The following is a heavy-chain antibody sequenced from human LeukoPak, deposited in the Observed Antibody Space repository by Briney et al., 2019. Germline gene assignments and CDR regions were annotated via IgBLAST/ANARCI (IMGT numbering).Heavy chain of an antibody. CDR1: GYSFTSYW. Sequence: GESLKISCKGSGYSFTSYWIGWVRQMPGKGLEWMGIIYPGDSDTRYSPSFQGQVTISADKSTSTAYLQWSSLKASDTAMYYCARLDYYDSSGPHDFDYWGQGTLVTVSS. J-gene: IGHJ4*02. V-gene: IGHV5-51*01. D-gene: IGHD3-22*01. CDR2: IYPGDSDT. CDR3: ARLDYYDSSGPHDFDY.